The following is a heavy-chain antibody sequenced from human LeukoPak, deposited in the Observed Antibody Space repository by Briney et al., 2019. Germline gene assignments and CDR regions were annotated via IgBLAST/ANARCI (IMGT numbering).Heavy chain of an antibody. J-gene: IGHJ4*02. CDR2: INAGNGDT. D-gene: IGHD3-3*01. CDR3: ARGLWSAHRREYYFDS. V-gene: IGHV1-3*01. CDR1: GYTFTNYA. Sequence: ASVKVSCKASGYTFTNYAVNWLRQAPGQRLEWMGWINAGNGDTKFSQNYQARVTITRDASASTAYMELSSLTTEDTAVYFCARGLWSAHRREYYFDSWGQGTLVTVSS.